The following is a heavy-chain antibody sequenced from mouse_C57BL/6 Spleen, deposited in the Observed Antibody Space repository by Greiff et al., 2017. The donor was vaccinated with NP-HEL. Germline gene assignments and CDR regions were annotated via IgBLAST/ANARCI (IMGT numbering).Heavy chain of an antibody. J-gene: IGHJ1*03. CDR2: IYPRSGNT. D-gene: IGHD2-4*01. CDR3: ARNYYDYDGYFDV. V-gene: IGHV1-81*01. CDR1: GYTFTSYG. Sequence: QVQLKQSGAELARPGASVKLSCKASGYTFTSYGISWVKQRTGQGLEWIGEIYPRSGNTYYNEKFKGKATLTADKSSSTAYMELRSLTSEDSAVYFCARNYYDYDGYFDVWGTGTTVTVSS.